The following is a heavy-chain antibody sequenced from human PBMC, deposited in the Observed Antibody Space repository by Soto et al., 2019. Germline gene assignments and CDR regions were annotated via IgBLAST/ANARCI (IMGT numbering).Heavy chain of an antibody. CDR2: IKSKTDGGTT. CDR1: GFTFSNAW. V-gene: IGHV3-15*07. Sequence: GGSLRLSCAASGFTFSNAWMNWVRQAPGKGLEWVGRIKSKTDGGTTDYAAPVKGRFTISRDDSKNTLYLQMNSLKTEDTAVYYCTTDASSGYYLGFDYWGQGTLVTVSS. D-gene: IGHD3-22*01. J-gene: IGHJ4*02. CDR3: TTDASSGYYLGFDY.